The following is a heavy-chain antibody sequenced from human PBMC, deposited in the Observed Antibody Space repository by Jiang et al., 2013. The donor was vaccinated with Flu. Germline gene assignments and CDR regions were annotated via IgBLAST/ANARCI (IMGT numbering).Heavy chain of an antibody. D-gene: IGHD6-6*01. CDR3: ARDLTAARPGHFDY. CDR1: FSSYS. CDR2: ISSSSSYI. Sequence: FSSYSMNWVRQAPGKGLEWVSSISSSSSYIYYADSVKGRFTISRDNAKNSLYLQMNSLRAEDTAVYYCARDLTAARPGHFDYWGQGTLVTVSS. V-gene: IGHV3-21*01. J-gene: IGHJ4*02.